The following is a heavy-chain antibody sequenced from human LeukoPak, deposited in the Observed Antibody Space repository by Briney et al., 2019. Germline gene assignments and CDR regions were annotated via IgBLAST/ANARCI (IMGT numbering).Heavy chain of an antibody. D-gene: IGHD1-26*01. J-gene: IGHJ4*02. CDR3: ARQDRVGLVDY. V-gene: IGHV4-59*08. CDR1: GGSISSYY. Sequence: PSETLSLTCTVSGGSISSYYWSWIRQPPGKGLEWIGYIYYSGSTNYNPSLKSRVTISVDTSKNQFSLKLSSVTAADTAVYYCARQDRVGLVDYWGQGTLVTVSS. CDR2: IYYSGST.